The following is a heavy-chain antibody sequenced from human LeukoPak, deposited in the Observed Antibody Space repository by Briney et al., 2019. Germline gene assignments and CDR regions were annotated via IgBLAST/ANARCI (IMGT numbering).Heavy chain of an antibody. CDR2: MYYSGTT. J-gene: IGHJ4*02. CDR3: ARHPPRDGSAFDY. V-gene: IGHV4-39*01. Sequence: SETLSLTCTVSGGSISSGSYYWGWIRQPPGKGLEWIASMYYSGTTFYSPPLKSRVTISVDTSKNQLSLKLGSVTAADTAVYYCARHPPRDGSAFDYWGQGTLVTVSS. CDR1: GGSISSGSYY.